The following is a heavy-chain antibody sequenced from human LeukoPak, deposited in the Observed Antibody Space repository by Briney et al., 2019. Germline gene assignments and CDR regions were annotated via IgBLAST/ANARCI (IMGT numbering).Heavy chain of an antibody. CDR2: IYTSGST. CDR3: ARLYDFWSGQGAFDI. Sequence: PSQTLSLTCTVSGGSISSGSYYWSWIRQPAGRGLEWIGRIYTSGSTNYNPSLKSRVTISVDTSKNQFSLKLSSVTAADTAVYYCARLYDFWSGQGAFDIWGQGTMVTVSS. J-gene: IGHJ3*02. CDR1: GGSISSGSYY. D-gene: IGHD3-3*01. V-gene: IGHV4-61*02.